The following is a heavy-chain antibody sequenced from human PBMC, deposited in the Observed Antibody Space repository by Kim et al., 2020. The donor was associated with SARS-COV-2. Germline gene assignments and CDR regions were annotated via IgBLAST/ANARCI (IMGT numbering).Heavy chain of an antibody. CDR3: ARVWGARVGGYFDY. D-gene: IGHD7-27*01. J-gene: IGHJ4*02. Sequence: AQEFQGRVTMTRDTSISTAYMELSRLRSDDTAVYYCARVWGARVGGYFDYWGQGTLVTVSS. V-gene: IGHV1-2*02.